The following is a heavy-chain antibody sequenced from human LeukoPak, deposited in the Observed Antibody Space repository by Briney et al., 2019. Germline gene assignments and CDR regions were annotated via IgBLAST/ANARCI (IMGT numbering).Heavy chain of an antibody. CDR1: GGSISSYY. CDR3: ARHYGDYFYYYYGMDV. J-gene: IGHJ6*02. V-gene: IGHV4-59*08. D-gene: IGHD4-17*01. Sequence: SETLSLTCTVSGGSISSYYWSRIRQPPGKGLEWIGYIYYSGSTNYSPSLKSRVTISVDTSKNQFSLKLSSVTAADTAVYYCARHYGDYFYYYYGMDVWGQGTTVTVSS. CDR2: IYYSGST.